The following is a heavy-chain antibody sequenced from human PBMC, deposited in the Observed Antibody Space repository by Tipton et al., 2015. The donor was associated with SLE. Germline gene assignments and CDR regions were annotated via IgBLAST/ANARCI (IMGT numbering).Heavy chain of an antibody. J-gene: IGHJ4*02. CDR2: ISSSGSTI. CDR1: GFTFSSYE. CDR3: ASGDIVATYYFDY. V-gene: IGHV3-48*03. D-gene: IGHD5-12*01. Sequence: GSLRLSCAASGFTFSSYEMNWVRQAPGKGLEWVSYISSSGSTIYYADSVKGRFTISRDNAKNSLYLQMNSLRAEDTAVYYCASGDIVATYYFDYWGQGTLVTVSS.